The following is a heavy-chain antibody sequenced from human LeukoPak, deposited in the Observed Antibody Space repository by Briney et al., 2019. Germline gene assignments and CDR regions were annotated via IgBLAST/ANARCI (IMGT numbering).Heavy chain of an antibody. CDR2: IYYSGST. Sequence: SETLSLTCTVSGGSISSYYWSWIRQPPGKGLEWIGYIYYSGSTNYNPSLKSRVTISVDTSKNQFSLKLSSVTAADTAVYYCARREYYDILTGSRDAFDIWGQGTMVTVSS. CDR1: GGSISSYY. V-gene: IGHV4-59*08. CDR3: ARREYYDILTGSRDAFDI. D-gene: IGHD3-9*01. J-gene: IGHJ3*02.